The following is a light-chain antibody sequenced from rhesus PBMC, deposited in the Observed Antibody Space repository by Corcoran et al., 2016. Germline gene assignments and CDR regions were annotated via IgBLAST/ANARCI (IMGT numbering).Light chain of an antibody. J-gene: IGKJ3*01. CDR1: QSISSW. V-gene: IGKV1-22*01. CDR2: KAS. CDR3: LQYSSSPFT. Sequence: DIQMTQSPSSLSASVGDTVTITCRASQSISSWLDWYQQKPGKAPKLLIYKASSLQSGVPSRFSVSGSGTYCTLTISSLQPEDFATYYCLQYSSSPFTFGPGTKLDIK.